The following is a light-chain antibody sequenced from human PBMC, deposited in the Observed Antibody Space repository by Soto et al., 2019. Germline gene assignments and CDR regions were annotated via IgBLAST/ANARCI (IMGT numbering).Light chain of an antibody. Sequence: QSVLTQPPSVSGAPGLRVTISCTGSSSNIGAGYDVHWYQQLPGTAPKLLIYGNSNRPSGVPDRFSGSKSGTSASLAITGLQAEDEADYYCQSYDSSLSGSYVFGTGTQLTVL. CDR3: QSYDSSLSGSYV. J-gene: IGLJ1*01. CDR1: SSNIGAGYD. CDR2: GNS. V-gene: IGLV1-40*01.